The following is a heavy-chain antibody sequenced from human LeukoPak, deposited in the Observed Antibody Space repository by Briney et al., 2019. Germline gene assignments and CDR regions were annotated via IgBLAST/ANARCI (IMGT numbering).Heavy chain of an antibody. D-gene: IGHD6-6*01. CDR3: AKDLSSSSHTFDY. V-gene: IGHV3-30*02. J-gene: IGHJ4*02. Sequence: SVKGRFTISRDNSKNTLYLQMNSLRAEDTAVYYCAKDLSSSSHTFDYWGQGTLVTVSS.